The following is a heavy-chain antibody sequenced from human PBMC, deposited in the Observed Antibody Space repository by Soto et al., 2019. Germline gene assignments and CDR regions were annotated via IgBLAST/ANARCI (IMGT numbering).Heavy chain of an antibody. CDR3: ARADGYNVHPDCPFDY. CDR2: IILIFGTA. V-gene: IGHV1-69*13. Sequence: SVKVSCKASGGTFSSYAISWVRQAPGQGLEWMGGIILIFGTANYAQKFQGRVTITADESTSTAYMELSSLRSEDTAVYYCARADGYNVHPDCPFDYWGQGTLVTVSS. CDR1: GGTFSSYA. J-gene: IGHJ4*02. D-gene: IGHD5-12*01.